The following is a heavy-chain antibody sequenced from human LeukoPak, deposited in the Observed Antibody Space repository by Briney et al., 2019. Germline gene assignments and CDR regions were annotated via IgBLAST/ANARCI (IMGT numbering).Heavy chain of an antibody. CDR2: IRSKTYGGTT. CDR1: VVTLCVYA. V-gene: IGHV3-49*04. Sequence: GGSLRLSCTGSVVTLCVYAISWVRQAPGEGLEWVGFIRSKTYGGTTEYVASVKGRFTISRDDSKSIDHLQMNSLKTEDTAVSYCARVPSGGAYDFWIEMDVWGKGTTVTVSS. CDR3: ARVPSGGAYDFWIEMDV. J-gene: IGHJ6*04. D-gene: IGHD3-3*01.